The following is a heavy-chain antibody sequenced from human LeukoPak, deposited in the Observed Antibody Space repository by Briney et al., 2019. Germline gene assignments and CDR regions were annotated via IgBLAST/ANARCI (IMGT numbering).Heavy chain of an antibody. D-gene: IGHD5-18*01. V-gene: IGHV1-69*04. CDR3: ASLVDTAMVIAFDI. CDR1: GGTFSSYA. J-gene: IGHJ3*02. CDR2: IIPILGIA. Sequence: ASVKVSCKAPGGTFSSYAISWVRQAPGQGLEWMGRIIPILGIANYAQKFQGRVTITADKSTSTAYMELSSLRSEDTAVYYCASLVDTAMVIAFDIWGQGTMVTVSS.